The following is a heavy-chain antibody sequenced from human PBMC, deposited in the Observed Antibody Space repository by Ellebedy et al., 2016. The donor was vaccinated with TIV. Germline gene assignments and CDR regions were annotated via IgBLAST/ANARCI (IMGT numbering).Heavy chain of an antibody. J-gene: IGHJ2*01. CDR1: GFIFRTYW. Sequence: PGGSLRLSCTASGFIFRTYWMTWVRQAPGKGLEWVATTKQDGTQQYYAGSVGGRFIISRDNAKNSVYLRGNDPRDEDTAVYFGARSSSAYWYFDLWGRGTLVTVSS. CDR2: TKQDGTQQ. CDR3: ARSSSAYWYFDL. V-gene: IGHV3-7*03.